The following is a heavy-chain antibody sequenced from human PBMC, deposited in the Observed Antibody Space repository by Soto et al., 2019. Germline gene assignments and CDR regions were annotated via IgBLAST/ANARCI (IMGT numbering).Heavy chain of an antibody. V-gene: IGHV3-23*01. CDR2: ISGSGFKK. D-gene: IGHD1-26*01. J-gene: IGHJ5*02. CDR1: GFIFENFG. Sequence: GGSLRLSCAASGFIFENFGMSWVRQAPGKGLEWISSISGSGFKKYYADSVKGRFAISRDNSKSTVYLELNNLSAEDTAVYHCAKNQGVELVPLATVDWFDPWGQGSVVTVSS. CDR3: AKNQGVELVPLATVDWFDP.